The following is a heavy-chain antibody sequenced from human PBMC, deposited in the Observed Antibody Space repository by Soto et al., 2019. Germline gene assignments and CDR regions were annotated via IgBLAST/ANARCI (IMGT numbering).Heavy chain of an antibody. CDR3: ARSPSTYSSSWYAGVLDY. D-gene: IGHD6-13*01. V-gene: IGHV4-34*01. J-gene: IGHJ4*02. Sequence: WETLSLTCAVYGGSFSGYYWSWIRQPPGKGLEWIGEINHSGSTNYTPALKSRVTISVDTSKNQFSLNLSSVTAADTAVYYCARSPSTYSSSWYAGVLDYWGPGTLVTVYS. CDR1: GGSFSGYY. CDR2: INHSGST.